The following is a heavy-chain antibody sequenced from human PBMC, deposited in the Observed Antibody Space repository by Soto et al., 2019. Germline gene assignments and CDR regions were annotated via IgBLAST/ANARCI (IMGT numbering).Heavy chain of an antibody. CDR3: ARDRCYDGTCYSASDS. CDR2: ISTTSFTI. J-gene: IGHJ5*01. CDR1: GFSFSTYN. Sequence: GGSLRLSCAASGFSFSTYNMDWVRHAPGKGPEWIAYISTTSFTIYYADSVKGRFTISRDNDRNSLYLEMNSLRDEDTAVYYCARDRCYDGTCYSASDSWGQGTMVTASS. V-gene: IGHV3-48*02. D-gene: IGHD2-15*01.